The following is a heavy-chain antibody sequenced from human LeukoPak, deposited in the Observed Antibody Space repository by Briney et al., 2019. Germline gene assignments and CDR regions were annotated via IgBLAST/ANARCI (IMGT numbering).Heavy chain of an antibody. Sequence: SETLSLTCTVSGASISSYYWSWIRQPAGKGLEWIGRKYTSGSTNYNPSLKSRVTMSVDTSKNQFSLKLSSVTAADTAVYYCARETYCSITSCFTGPFDYWGQRTLVTVSS. D-gene: IGHD2-2*01. V-gene: IGHV4-4*07. CDR2: KYTSGST. J-gene: IGHJ4*02. CDR1: GASISSYY. CDR3: ARETYCSITSCFTGPFDY.